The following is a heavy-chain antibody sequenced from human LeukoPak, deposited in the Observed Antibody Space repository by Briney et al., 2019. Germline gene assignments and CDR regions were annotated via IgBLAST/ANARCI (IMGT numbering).Heavy chain of an antibody. CDR2: ISGNGDNT. J-gene: IGHJ4*02. CDR3: AKTLSSGWSGKYYFDY. CDR1: GFAFNKYA. Sequence: PGGSLRLSCAASGFAFNKYAMSWVRQAPGKGLEWVSGISGNGDNTYYADSVKGRFTIYRDNSKSRLSLQMNSLRAEDTAVYYCAKTLSSGWSGKYYFDYWGQGTLVTVSS. D-gene: IGHD6-19*01. V-gene: IGHV3-23*01.